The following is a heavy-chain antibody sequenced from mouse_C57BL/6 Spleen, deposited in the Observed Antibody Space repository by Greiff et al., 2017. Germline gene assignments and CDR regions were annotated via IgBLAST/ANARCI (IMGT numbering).Heavy chain of an antibody. CDR3: ARHITTVVATNAMDY. V-gene: IGHV1-64*01. J-gene: IGHJ4*01. D-gene: IGHD1-1*01. CDR2: IHPNSGST. CDR1: GYTFTSYW. Sequence: VQLQQPGAELVKPGASVKLSCKASGYTFTSYWMHWVKQRPGQGLEWIGMIHPNSGSTNYNEKFKSKATLTVDKSSSTAYMQLSSLTSEDSAVYYCARHITTVVATNAMDYWGQGTSVTVSS.